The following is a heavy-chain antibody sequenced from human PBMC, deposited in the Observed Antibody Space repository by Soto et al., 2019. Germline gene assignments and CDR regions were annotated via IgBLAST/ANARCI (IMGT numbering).Heavy chain of an antibody. CDR2: INPSGGST. Sequence: ASVKGACKASGYTFTSYYMHWVRQAPGQGLEWMGIINPSGGSTSYAQKFQGRVTMTRDTSTSTVYMELSSLRSEDTAVYYCARVRGWGLDYYDSSGYYHAPDAFDIWGQGTMVTVSS. CDR1: GYTFTSYY. CDR3: ARVRGWGLDYYDSSGYYHAPDAFDI. D-gene: IGHD3-22*01. J-gene: IGHJ3*02. V-gene: IGHV1-46*01.